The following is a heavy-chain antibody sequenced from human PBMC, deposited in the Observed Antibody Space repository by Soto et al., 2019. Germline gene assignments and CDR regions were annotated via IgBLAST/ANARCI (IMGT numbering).Heavy chain of an antibody. Sequence: EVQLLESGGGLVQPGGSLRLSCAASGFTFSSYAMSWVRQAPGKGLEWVSAISGSGGSTYYADSVKGRFTISRDNSKNTLYLQMNSLRAEDTAVYYCARELEGIEVAGTYAFDIWGQGTMVTVSS. CDR2: ISGSGGST. V-gene: IGHV3-23*01. CDR1: GFTFSSYA. J-gene: IGHJ3*02. D-gene: IGHD6-19*01. CDR3: ARELEGIEVAGTYAFDI.